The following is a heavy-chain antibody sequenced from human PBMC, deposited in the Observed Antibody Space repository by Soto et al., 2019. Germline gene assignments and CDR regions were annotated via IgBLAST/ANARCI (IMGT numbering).Heavy chain of an antibody. Sequence: SETLSLTCAVYGGSFSGYYWSWIRQPPGKGLEWIGEINHSGSTNYNPSLKSRVTISVDTSKNQFSLKLSSVTAADTAVYYCARARREIAARSTYYYMDVWGKGTTVTVSS. CDR2: INHSGST. V-gene: IGHV4-34*01. J-gene: IGHJ6*03. CDR3: ARARREIAARSTYYYMDV. D-gene: IGHD6-6*01. CDR1: GGSFSGYY.